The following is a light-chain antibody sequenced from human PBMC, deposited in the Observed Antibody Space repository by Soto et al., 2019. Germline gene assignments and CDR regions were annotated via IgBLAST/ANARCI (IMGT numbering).Light chain of an antibody. J-gene: IGKJ5*01. CDR1: ESISNN. Sequence: EIVMTQSPATLSVSPGERATLSCRAGESISNNLAWYQQKPGQAPRLLIYGAATRAAGIPARFSGSGSGTDFTLTISSLEPEDFAVYFCQQYNNWPPITFGQGTRLEIK. CDR2: GAA. V-gene: IGKV3-15*01. CDR3: QQYNNWPPIT.